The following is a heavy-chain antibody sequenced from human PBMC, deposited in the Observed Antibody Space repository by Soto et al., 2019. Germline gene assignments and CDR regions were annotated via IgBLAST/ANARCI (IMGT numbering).Heavy chain of an antibody. CDR1: GFTFDIYA. V-gene: IGHV3-23*01. Sequence: EVQLLESGGGLVQPGGSLRLSCAASGFTFDIYAMSWVRQAPGKGLEWVSTIIGSGGTPYYADSVKGRFTISRDNSKNTLFVPMNSLRADDTAEYYCAKLSGYDHDYDMDVWGQGTTVTVSS. CDR3: AKLSGYDHDYDMDV. CDR2: IIGSGGTP. D-gene: IGHD5-12*01. J-gene: IGHJ6*02.